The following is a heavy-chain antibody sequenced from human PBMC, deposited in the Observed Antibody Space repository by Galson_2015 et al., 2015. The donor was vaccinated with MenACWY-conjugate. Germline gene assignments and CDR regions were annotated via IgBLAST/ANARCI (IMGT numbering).Heavy chain of an antibody. D-gene: IGHD6-13*01. CDR3: AKDWSVPYSTISYYFYMDV. V-gene: IGHV3-30*18. CDR2: ISYDGSNE. Sequence: SLRLSCAVSGFTFNTYNMNWVRQAPGKGLEWMAVISYDGSNESYADSVKGRFTISRDNSKNTLYLQMNSLRADDTAVYYCAKDWSVPYSTISYYFYMDVWGKGTAVTVSS. CDR1: GFTFNTYN. J-gene: IGHJ6*03.